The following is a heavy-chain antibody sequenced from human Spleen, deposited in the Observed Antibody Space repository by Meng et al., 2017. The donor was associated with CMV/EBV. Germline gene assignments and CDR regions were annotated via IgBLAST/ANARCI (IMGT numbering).Heavy chain of an antibody. Sequence: AVSGGSRRSKSWGTWDRKPPRKGLEWIGKIYHRENNNYNPSLESRVTISLDKSKNQFSLKLTSVTAADTAIYYCARDPGGEVPLDYWGQGTLVTVSS. CDR1: GGSRRSKSW. D-gene: IGHD1-1*01. V-gene: IGHV4-4*02. CDR2: IYHRENN. J-gene: IGHJ4*02. CDR3: ARDPGGEVPLDY.